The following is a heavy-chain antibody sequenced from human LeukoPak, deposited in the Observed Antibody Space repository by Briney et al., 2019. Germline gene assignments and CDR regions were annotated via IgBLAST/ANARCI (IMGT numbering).Heavy chain of an antibody. CDR3: ARGRHPGIVLMVYAIRRGGYFDY. CDR1: GGSFSGYY. V-gene: IGHV4-34*01. CDR2: INHSGST. J-gene: IGHJ4*02. Sequence: SETLSLTCAVYGGSFSGYYWSWIRQPPGKGLEWIGEINHSGSTNYNPSLKSRVTISVDTSKNQFSLKLSSVTAADTAVYYCARGRHPGIVLMVYAIRRGGYFDYWGQGTLVTVSS. D-gene: IGHD2-8*01.